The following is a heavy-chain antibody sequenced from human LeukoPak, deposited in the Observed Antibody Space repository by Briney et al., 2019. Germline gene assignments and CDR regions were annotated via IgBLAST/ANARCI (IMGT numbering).Heavy chain of an antibody. CDR3: ASGLRRIPKKSYPSDY. V-gene: IGHV4-59*08. J-gene: IGHJ4*02. CDR2: DYYSGSS. D-gene: IGHD3-16*02. Sequence: SSETLSLTCTVSGGSITDYYWGWIRQPPGKGLEWIGYDYYSGSSNYNPSLKSRVTISVDTSKNQFSLKLSSVTAADTAVYYCASGLRRIPKKSYPSDYWGQGTLVTVSS. CDR1: GGSITDYY.